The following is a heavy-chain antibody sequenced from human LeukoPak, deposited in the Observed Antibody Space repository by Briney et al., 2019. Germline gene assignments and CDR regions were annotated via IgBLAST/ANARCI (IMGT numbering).Heavy chain of an antibody. J-gene: IGHJ3*02. Sequence: GGSLRLSCAASGFTFSSYEMNWVRQAPGKGLEWVSYISSSSSTIYYADSVKGRFTISRDNAKNSLYLQMNSLRAEDTASYYCAKAAGHDNRDDAFDIWGQGTMVTVSS. CDR2: ISSSSSTI. D-gene: IGHD3-22*01. CDR3: AKAAGHDNRDDAFDI. V-gene: IGHV3-48*03. CDR1: GFTFSSYE.